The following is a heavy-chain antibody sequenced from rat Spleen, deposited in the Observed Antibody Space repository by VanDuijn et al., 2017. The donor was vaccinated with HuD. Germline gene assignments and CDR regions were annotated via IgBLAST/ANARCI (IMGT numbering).Heavy chain of an antibody. CDR3: ATEARATFDY. V-gene: IGHV5-29*01. CDR2: ISYDGSST. Sequence: EVQLVESGGGLVQPGRSLKLSCAASGFTFSNYGMAWVRQAPTKGLEWVATISYDGSSTYYPDSVKGRFTISRDNAENTVYLQMNSLRSEDTATYYCATEARATFDYWGQGVMVTVSS. CDR1: GFTFSNYG. J-gene: IGHJ2*01. D-gene: IGHD1-11*01.